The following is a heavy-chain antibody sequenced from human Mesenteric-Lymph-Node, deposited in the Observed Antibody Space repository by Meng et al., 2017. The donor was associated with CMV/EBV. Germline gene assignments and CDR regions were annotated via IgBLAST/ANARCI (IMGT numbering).Heavy chain of an antibody. CDR1: GFTFRSYV. CDR3: ARPTYYYDGSGYYY. V-gene: IGHV3-23*01. J-gene: IGHJ4*02. Sequence: GESLKISCAASGFTFRSYVMNWVRQAPGKGLEWVSTVSSGGGATYYTDSVKGRFTISRDNSKNTLYLHMNSLRAEDTAVFYCARPTYYYDGSGYYYWGQGTLVTVSS. CDR2: VSSGGGAT. D-gene: IGHD3-22*01.